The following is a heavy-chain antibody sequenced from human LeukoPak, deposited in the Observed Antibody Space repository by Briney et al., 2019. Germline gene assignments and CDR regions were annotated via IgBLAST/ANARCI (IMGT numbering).Heavy chain of an antibody. CDR3: TTGYCSSTSCYGGNY. V-gene: IGHV3-15*01. CDR1: GFTFSNYA. CDR2: IKSKTDGGTT. Sequence: GGSLRLSCAASGFTFSNYAMSWVRRAPGKGLEWVGRIKSKTDGGTTDYAAPVKGRFTISRDDSENTLYLQMNSLKTEDTAMYYCTTGYCSSTSCYGGNYWGQGTLVTVSS. D-gene: IGHD2-2*01. J-gene: IGHJ4*02.